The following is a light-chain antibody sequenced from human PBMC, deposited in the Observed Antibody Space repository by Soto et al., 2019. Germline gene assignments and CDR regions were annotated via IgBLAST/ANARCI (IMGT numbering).Light chain of an antibody. CDR1: ESVSSN. J-gene: IGKJ1*01. Sequence: EIVMTQSPATLSVSPGERATLSCRTSESVSSNLAWYQQKAGQAPRPLIYGASTRATGIPARFSGSGSGTEFTLTISRLQSEDFAVYYCQQYNNWSRTFGQGTKV. CDR2: GAS. V-gene: IGKV3-15*01. CDR3: QQYNNWSRT.